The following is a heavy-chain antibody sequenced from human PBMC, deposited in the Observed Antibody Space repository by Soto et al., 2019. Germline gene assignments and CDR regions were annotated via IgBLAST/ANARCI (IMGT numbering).Heavy chain of an antibody. CDR3: AKETIQVGGPNYFDY. CDR1: GFTFGRYG. D-gene: IGHD1-1*01. V-gene: IGHV3-30*18. CDR2: ISWDGLAQ. J-gene: IGHJ4*02. Sequence: PGGSLRLSCEASGFTFGRYGMHWVRQAPGMGLEWVAAISWDGLAQYYGDSVRGRFTISRDNSQSTLYLQMNSLRTEDTAIYYCAKETIQVGGPNYFDYWGQGVLVTVSS.